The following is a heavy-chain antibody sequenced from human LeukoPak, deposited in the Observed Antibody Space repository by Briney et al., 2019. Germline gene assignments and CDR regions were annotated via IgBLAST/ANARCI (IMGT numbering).Heavy chain of an antibody. V-gene: IGHV4-59*08. D-gene: IGHD3-10*01. J-gene: IGHJ5*02. Sequence: SETLSLTCTVSGGSISDYYWSWIRQPPGKGLEWIGFIYYSGSTNYNPSLKSRVTISVDTSQNQFSLKLTSVTAADTAVYYCARQEASEYNWLDPWGQGTLVTVSS. CDR3: ARQEASEYNWLDP. CDR1: GGSISDYY. CDR2: IYYSGST.